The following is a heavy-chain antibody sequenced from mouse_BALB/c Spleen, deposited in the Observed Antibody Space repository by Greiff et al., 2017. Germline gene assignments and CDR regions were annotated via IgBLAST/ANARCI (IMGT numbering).Heavy chain of an antibody. CDR3: TRKVGGIDY. V-gene: IGHV6-6*02. Sequence: EVKLMESGGGLVQPGGSMKLSCVASGFTFSNYWMNWVRQSPEKGLEWVAEIRLKSNNYATHYAESVKGRFTISRDDSKSSVYLQMNNLRAEDTGIYYCTRKVGGIDYWGQGTTLTVSS. CDR1: GFTFSNYW. CDR2: IRLKSNNYAT. J-gene: IGHJ2*01. D-gene: IGHD1-1*02.